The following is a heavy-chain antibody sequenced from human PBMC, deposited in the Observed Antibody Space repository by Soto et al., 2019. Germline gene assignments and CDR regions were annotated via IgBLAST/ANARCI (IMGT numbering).Heavy chain of an antibody. CDR3: ARDQYYYGSGSYYNDYYYGMDV. CDR2: IWYDGSNK. D-gene: IGHD3-10*01. CDR1: GFTFSSYG. V-gene: IGHV3-33*01. Sequence: SLRLSCAASGFTFSSYGMHWVRQAPGKGLEWVAVIWYDGSNKYYADSVKGRFTISRDNSKNTLYLQMNSLRAEDTAVYYCARDQYYYGSGSYYNDYYYGMDVWGQGTTVTVSS. J-gene: IGHJ6*02.